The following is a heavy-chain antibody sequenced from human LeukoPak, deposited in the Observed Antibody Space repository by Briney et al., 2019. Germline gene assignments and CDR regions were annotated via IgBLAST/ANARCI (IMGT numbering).Heavy chain of an antibody. D-gene: IGHD2-2*02. CDR3: AKGSRGYTNYYFDY. CDR1: GFSFSGYA. V-gene: IGHV3-23*01. Sequence: GGSLRLSCASSGFSFSGYAMIWVRQAPGKGLELVSTISGSGASTFYADSVRGRFITSKDIPSNTVYLQMNSLRAEDTAVYYCAKGSRGYTNYYFDYWGQGTLVTVSS. CDR2: ISGSGAST. J-gene: IGHJ4*02.